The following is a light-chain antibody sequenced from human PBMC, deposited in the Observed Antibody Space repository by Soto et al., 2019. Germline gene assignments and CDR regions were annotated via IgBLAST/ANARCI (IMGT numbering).Light chain of an antibody. CDR3: SSYAGSNIFYV. CDR1: SRDFGGYNY. CDR2: EVS. J-gene: IGLJ1*01. V-gene: IGLV2-8*01. Sequence: QSVLNQPPSANGAPGQAVPISCTGTSRDFGGYNYVSWYQQHPGKAPKLMIYEVSKRPSGVPDRFSGSKSGNTASLTVSGLQAEDEADYYCSSYAGSNIFYVFGTGTKVTVL.